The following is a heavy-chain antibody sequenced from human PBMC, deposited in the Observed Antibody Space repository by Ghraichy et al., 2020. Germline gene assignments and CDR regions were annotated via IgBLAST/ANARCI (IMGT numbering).Heavy chain of an antibody. V-gene: IGHV6-1*01. Sequence: SPTLSLTCAISGDSVSSNSAAWNWIRQSPSRGLEWLGRTYYRSKWYNDYAVSVKSRMTINADTSKNQFSLQLNSVTPDDTAVYFCARGTGTGFNYWGQGTLVTVSS. CDR2: TYYRSKWYN. CDR1: GDSVSSNSAA. J-gene: IGHJ4*02. CDR3: ARGTGTGFNY. D-gene: IGHD1-1*01.